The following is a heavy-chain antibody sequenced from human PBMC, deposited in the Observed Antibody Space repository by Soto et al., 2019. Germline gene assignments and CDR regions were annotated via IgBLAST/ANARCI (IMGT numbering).Heavy chain of an antibody. D-gene: IGHD3-3*01. CDR3: AKGDGYYDFWSGPRYYYYGMDV. V-gene: IGHV3-30*18. CDR2: ISYDGSNK. J-gene: IGHJ6*02. CDR1: GFTLRIYG. Sequence: QPGGCMGISCAASGFTLRIYGMAGSCQAPGKGLEWVAVISYDGSNKYYADSVKGRFTISRDNSKNTLYLQMNSLRAEDTAVYYCAKGDGYYDFWSGPRYYYYGMDVWGQGTTVTVSS.